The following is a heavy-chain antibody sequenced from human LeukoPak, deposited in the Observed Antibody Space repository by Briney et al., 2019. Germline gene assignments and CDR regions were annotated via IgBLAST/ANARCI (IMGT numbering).Heavy chain of an antibody. CDR3: ARGTRVRWTDY. V-gene: IGHV3-11*04. J-gene: IGHJ4*02. CDR2: ISSSGTTI. Sequence: PGGSLRLSCAASGFTFSGYSMSWIRQAPGKGLESLSYISSSGTTIYYADSVKGRFTISRDNAKNSLYLQMNSLRAEDTAVYYCARGTRVRWTDYWGQGILVTVSS. D-gene: IGHD5-24*01. CDR1: GFTFSGYS.